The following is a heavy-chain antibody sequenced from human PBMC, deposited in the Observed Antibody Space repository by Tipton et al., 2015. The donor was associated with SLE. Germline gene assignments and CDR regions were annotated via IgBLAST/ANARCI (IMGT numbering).Heavy chain of an antibody. CDR1: GGSTNTGGSY. CDR2: IFHSGTT. D-gene: IGHD2-8*02. J-gene: IGHJ4*02. CDR3: ARSPYWEGGYFDS. Sequence: TLSLTCSVSGGSTNTGGSYWGWIRQRPGKGLEGLGYIFHSGTTYYNPSLKSRLIIPVDTSKNQFSLKLTSVTAADTAVYYCARSPYWEGGYFDSWGQGILVTVSS. V-gene: IGHV4-31*03.